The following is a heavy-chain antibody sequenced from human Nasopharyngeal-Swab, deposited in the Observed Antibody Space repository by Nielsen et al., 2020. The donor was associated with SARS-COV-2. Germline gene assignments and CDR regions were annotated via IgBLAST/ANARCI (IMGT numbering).Heavy chain of an antibody. CDR1: GFTLRDYW. D-gene: IGHD3-10*01. CDR2: IKQDGSEK. Sequence: GESLKIPCVAFGFTLRDYWMSWVRQAPAKGLEWVASIKQDGSEKNYVDSVKGRFTISRDNAKNSLFLQMDSLRTEDTAFYYCARVGGRTSPMGSWGQGTLVTVSS. J-gene: IGHJ4*02. CDR3: ARVGGRTSPMGS. V-gene: IGHV3-7*01.